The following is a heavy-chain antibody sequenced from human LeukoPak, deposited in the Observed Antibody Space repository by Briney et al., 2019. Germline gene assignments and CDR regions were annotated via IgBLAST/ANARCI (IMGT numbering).Heavy chain of an antibody. CDR2: IYPGDSDT. D-gene: IGHD1-26*01. J-gene: IGHJ4*02. CDR3: ARRSGSFQGDYNFDY. CDR1: GYIFTSYW. V-gene: IGHV5-51*01. Sequence: GESLKISCKGSGYIFTSYWIAWVRQMPGKGLEWMGIIYPGDSDTRYSPSFQGQVTISADKSISTAYLQWSSLKASDTAMYYCARRSGSFQGDYNFDYWGQGTLVTVSS.